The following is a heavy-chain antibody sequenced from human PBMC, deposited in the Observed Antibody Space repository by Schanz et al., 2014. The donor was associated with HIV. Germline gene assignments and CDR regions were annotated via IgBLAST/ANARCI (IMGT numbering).Heavy chain of an antibody. CDR3: AKPEYDSRGNSQSHFDS. CDR2: ISESGGRT. D-gene: IGHD3-22*01. J-gene: IGHJ4*02. Sequence: EVHLVESGGGLVKPGRSLRLSCAASRFTFGDYAMSWVRQAPGKGLEWVSSISESGGRTYYADSVNGRFTISRDNSKNTLYLQMTTLRTEDTAVYYCAKPEYDSRGNSQSHFDSWGQGTLVTVSS. CDR1: RFTFGDYA. V-gene: IGHV3-23*04.